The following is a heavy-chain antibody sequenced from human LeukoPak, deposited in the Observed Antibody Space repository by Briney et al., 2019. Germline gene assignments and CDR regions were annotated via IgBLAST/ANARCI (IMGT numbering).Heavy chain of an antibody. CDR2: IYYSGST. J-gene: IGHJ4*02. V-gene: IGHV4-59*01. Sequence: SETLSLTCTVSGGSISSYYWSWIRQPPGKGLEWIGYIYYSGSTNYNPSLKSRVTISVDTSKNQFSLKLSSVTAADTAVYYCARGRVRGVPDYWGQGTLVTVSS. CDR3: ARGRVRGVPDY. CDR1: GGSISSYY. D-gene: IGHD3-10*01.